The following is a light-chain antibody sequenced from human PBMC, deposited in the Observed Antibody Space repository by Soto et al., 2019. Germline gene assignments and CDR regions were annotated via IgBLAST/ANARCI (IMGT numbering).Light chain of an antibody. Sequence: EIVLTQSPATLSLSPGERATLSCMASQSVNINLAWYQQKPCQAPRLLIFGASSRATGIPARFSGSGSGTDFTLTITSLEPEDFAFYYCHQRQRWPRTFGQGTKVDI. CDR3: HQRQRWPRT. CDR2: GAS. J-gene: IGKJ1*01. CDR1: QSVNIN. V-gene: IGKV3-11*01.